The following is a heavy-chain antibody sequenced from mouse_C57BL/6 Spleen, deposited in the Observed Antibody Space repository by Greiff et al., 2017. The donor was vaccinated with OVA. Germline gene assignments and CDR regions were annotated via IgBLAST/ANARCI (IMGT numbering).Heavy chain of an antibody. J-gene: IGHJ2*01. Sequence: EVQLQQSGPGLVKPSQSLSLTCSVTGYSITSGYYWNWIRQFPGNKLEWMGYISYDGSNNYNPSLKNRISITRDTSKNQFFLKLNSVTTEDTATYYCARGAGGPFDYWGQGTTLTVSS. D-gene: IGHD3-3*01. CDR3: ARGAGGPFDY. CDR1: GYSITSGYY. CDR2: ISYDGSN. V-gene: IGHV3-6*01.